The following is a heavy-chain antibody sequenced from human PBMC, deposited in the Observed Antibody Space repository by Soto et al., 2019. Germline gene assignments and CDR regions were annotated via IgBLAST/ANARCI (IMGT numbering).Heavy chain of an antibody. V-gene: IGHV4-30-2*01. CDR3: ARAGYYYDSSGYYSFFDY. CDR2: IYHSGST. D-gene: IGHD3-22*01. CDR1: GGSISSGGYS. Sequence: QLQLQESGSGLVKPSQTLSLTCAVSGGSISSGGYSWSWIRQPPGKGLEWIGYIYHSGSTYYNPSLKSRVTISVDRSKTQFSLKLSSVTAADTAVYYCARAGYYYDSSGYYSFFDYWGQGTLVTVSS. J-gene: IGHJ4*02.